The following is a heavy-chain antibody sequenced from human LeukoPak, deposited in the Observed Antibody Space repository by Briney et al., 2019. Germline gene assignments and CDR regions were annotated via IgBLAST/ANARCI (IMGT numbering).Heavy chain of an antibody. V-gene: IGHV3-33*01. CDR1: GFTFSSYG. D-gene: IGHD2-2*03. CDR3: GRDGYCSSTSCFSWAFDI. CDR2: IWYDGSNK. Sequence: GGSLRLSCAASGFTFSSYGMHWVRQAPGKGLEWVAVIWYDGSNKYYADSVKGRFTISRDNSKNTLYLQMNSLRAEDTAVYYCGRDGYCSSTSCFSWAFDIWGQGTMVTVSS. J-gene: IGHJ3*02.